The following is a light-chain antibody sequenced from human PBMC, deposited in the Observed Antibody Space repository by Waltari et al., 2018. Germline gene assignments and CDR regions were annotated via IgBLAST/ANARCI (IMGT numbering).Light chain of an antibody. CDR2: HSS. J-gene: IGKJ1*01. CDR1: QSIGFS. Sequence: TVVTQSPGPLSVSPGERVTLSCRTSQSIGFSLTWYQQKPGQAPRLLMFHSSTRAPGIPARFSGSGSETEFTLTIGSLQSEDFAVYYCQQYNNWPPGTFGQGTKVEI. CDR3: QQYNNWPPGT. V-gene: IGKV3-15*01.